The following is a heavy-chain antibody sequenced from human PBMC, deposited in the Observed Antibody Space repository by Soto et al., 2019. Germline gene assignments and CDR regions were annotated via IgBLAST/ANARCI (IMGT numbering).Heavy chain of an antibody. CDR2: IYSGGST. V-gene: IGHV3-66*01. Sequence: GGSLRLSCAASGFTVSSNYMSWFRQAPGKGLEWVSVIYSGGSTYYADSVKGRFTISRDNSKNTLYLQMNSLRAEDAAVYYCARVFGSGQIYYYYYCMDVWGKGTTVTVS. D-gene: IGHD3-10*02. CDR3: ARVFGSGQIYYYYYCMDV. CDR1: GFTVSSNY. J-gene: IGHJ6*03.